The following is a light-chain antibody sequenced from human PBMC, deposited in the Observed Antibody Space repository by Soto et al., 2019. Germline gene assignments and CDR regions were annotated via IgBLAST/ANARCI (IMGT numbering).Light chain of an antibody. CDR2: WAS. Sequence: DIVMTQSPDSLAVSLGERATINCKSSQTVVYSTSSQSYLAWYQQKPEQPPKLLIYWASTRESGVPDRFSGSGSGTDFTLTISTLQAEDVAIYYCQQYYDTPYTFGQGTKLVIK. CDR3: QQYYDTPYT. V-gene: IGKV4-1*01. CDR1: QTVVYSTSSQSY. J-gene: IGKJ2*01.